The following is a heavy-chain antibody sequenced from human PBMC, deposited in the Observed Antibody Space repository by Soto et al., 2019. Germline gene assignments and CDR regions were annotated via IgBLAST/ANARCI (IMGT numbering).Heavy chain of an antibody. V-gene: IGHV4-59*01. D-gene: IGHD5-12*01. CDR2: IYYSGST. CDR1: GGSISSYY. CDR3: ARRYTGYDYDAFDI. Sequence: SVTLSLTCSVSGGSISSYYWSWIRQPPGKGLEWIGYIYYSGSTNRGSTNYNPSLKSRVTISEDTSKNQFSLRMTSVTAADTAVYYCARRYTGYDYDAFDIWGQGTMVTVSS. J-gene: IGHJ3*02.